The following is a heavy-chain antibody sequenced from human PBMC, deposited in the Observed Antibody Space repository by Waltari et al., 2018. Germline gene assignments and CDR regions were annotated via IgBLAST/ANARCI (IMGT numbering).Heavy chain of an antibody. J-gene: IGHJ5*02. CDR3: ARDRGRGLYLDA. D-gene: IGHD2-15*01. CDR1: GDSVTSPNW. CDR2: VLSTGKT. V-gene: IGHV4-4*02. Sequence: QLQLQESGPGLVKTSGTLSLSCAVSGDSVTSPNWWSGVRPSPQRGLEWIGQVLSTGKTNYSPSFASRVTMSLDASNNQFSLKVTSATAADTAVYYCARDRGRGLYLDAWGPGTLVTVSP.